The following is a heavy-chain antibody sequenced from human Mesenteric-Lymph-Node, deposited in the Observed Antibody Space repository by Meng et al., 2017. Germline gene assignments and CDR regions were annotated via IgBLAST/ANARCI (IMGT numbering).Heavy chain of an antibody. CDR3: ARDLGRSSGWSRGDY. V-gene: IGHV3-11*01. D-gene: IGHD6-19*01. J-gene: IGHJ4*02. Sequence: GQLVESGGGLVQPGGSLRLSCAASGFTVSSNYMSWVRQAPGKGLEWVSYISSSGSTIYYADSVKGRFTISRDNAKNSLYLQMNSLRAEDTAVYYCARDLGRSSGWSRGDYWGQGTLVTVSS. CDR2: ISSSGSTI. CDR1: GFTVSSNY.